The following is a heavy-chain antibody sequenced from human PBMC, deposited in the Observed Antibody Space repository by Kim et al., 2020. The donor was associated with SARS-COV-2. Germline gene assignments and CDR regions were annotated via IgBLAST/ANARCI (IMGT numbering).Heavy chain of an antibody. Sequence: GGSLRLSWAASGFTFSSYAMHWVRQAPGKGLEWVAVISYDGSNKYYADSVKGRFTISRDNSKNTLYLQMNSLRAEDTAVYYCARDGVQGWEPGAPDYWGQGTLVTVSS. CDR1: GFTFSSYA. CDR2: ISYDGSNK. D-gene: IGHD1-26*01. CDR3: ARDGVQGWEPGAPDY. J-gene: IGHJ4*02. V-gene: IGHV3-30*04.